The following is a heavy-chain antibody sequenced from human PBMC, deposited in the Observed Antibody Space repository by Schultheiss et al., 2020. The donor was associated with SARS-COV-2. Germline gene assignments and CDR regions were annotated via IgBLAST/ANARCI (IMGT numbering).Heavy chain of an antibody. V-gene: IGHV2-70*12. CDR2: IDWDDDK. CDR1: GFSLSTSGMC. CDR3: AHRREEDSYGLPPGNYYFDY. J-gene: IGHJ4*02. D-gene: IGHD5-18*01. Sequence: SGPTLVKPTQTLTLTCTFSGFSLSTSGMCVSWIRQPPGKALEWLALIDWDDDKYYSTSLKTRLTISKDTSKNQVVLTITNMDPVDTATYYCAHRREEDSYGLPPGNYYFDYWGQGTLVTVSS.